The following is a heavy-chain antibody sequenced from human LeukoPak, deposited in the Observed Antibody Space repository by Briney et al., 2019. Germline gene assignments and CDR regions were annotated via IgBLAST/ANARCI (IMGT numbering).Heavy chain of an antibody. CDR2: IKQDGSEK. V-gene: IGHV3-7*01. Sequence: GGSLRLSCAASGFTFSSYWMSWVRQAPGKGLEWVANIKQDGSEKYYVDSVKGRFTISRDNAKNSLYLQMNSLRAEDTAVYYCARAYSSSWYDWFDPWGQGTLVTVPS. D-gene: IGHD6-13*01. CDR3: ARAYSSSWYDWFDP. CDR1: GFTFSSYW. J-gene: IGHJ5*02.